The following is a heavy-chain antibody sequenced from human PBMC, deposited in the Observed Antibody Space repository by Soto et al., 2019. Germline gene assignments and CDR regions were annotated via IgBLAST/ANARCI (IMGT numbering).Heavy chain of an antibody. CDR3: ARGGGGYSYGYGYYYYGMDV. V-gene: IGHV4-61*01. J-gene: IGHJ6*02. Sequence: PSETLSLTCTVSGGSVSSGNYYWSWIRQPPGKGLEWIGYIYYSGSTNYNPSLKSRVTISVDTSKNQFSLKLSSVTAADTAVYYCARGGGGYSYGYGYYYYGMDVWGQGTTVTVSS. CDR1: GGSVSSGNYY. D-gene: IGHD5-18*01. CDR2: IYYSGST.